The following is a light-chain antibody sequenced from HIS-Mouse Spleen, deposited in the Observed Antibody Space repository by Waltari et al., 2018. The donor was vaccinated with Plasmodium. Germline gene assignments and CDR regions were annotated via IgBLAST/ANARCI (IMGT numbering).Light chain of an antibody. CDR1: STDVGGYNY. CDR3: SSYAGSNNVV. CDR2: EVS. V-gene: IGLV2-8*01. Sequence: QSALTQPPSASGTPGQSVTLSCTGASTDVGGYNYVSWYQQHPGKAPKLIIYEVSKRPSGVPDRFSGSKSGNTASLTVSGLQAEDEADYYCSSYAGSNNVVFGGGTKLTVL. J-gene: IGLJ2*01.